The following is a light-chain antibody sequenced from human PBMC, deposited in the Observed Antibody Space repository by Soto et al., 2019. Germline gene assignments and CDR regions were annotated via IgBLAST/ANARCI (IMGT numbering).Light chain of an antibody. CDR2: KAS. J-gene: IGKJ1*01. Sequence: DIPMTQSPSTLSASVGDRVTITCRASQSISSWLAWYQQKPGKAPKLLIYKASNLQSGVPSRFSGSGSGTEFTLTISILQPDDFATYYCQQYNTYCTFGQGTKVEIK. CDR3: QQYNTYCT. V-gene: IGKV1-5*03. CDR1: QSISSW.